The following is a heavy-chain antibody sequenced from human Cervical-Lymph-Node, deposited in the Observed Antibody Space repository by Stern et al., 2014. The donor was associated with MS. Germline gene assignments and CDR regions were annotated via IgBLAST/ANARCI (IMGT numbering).Heavy chain of an antibody. J-gene: IGHJ4*02. CDR2: ISGGGATT. D-gene: IGHD2-15*01. Sequence: EVQLVESGGGVIQPGRSLRLSCAASGFAFSRHGMHWVRQAPGKGLEWVSGISGGGATTYYADSVKGRFTISRDNPKNMLYLQMNSLTAEDTAIYFCAKSPCSGGTCYFDYWGQGTLVSVSS. CDR3: AKSPCSGGTCYFDY. CDR1: GFAFSRHG. V-gene: IGHV3-23*04.